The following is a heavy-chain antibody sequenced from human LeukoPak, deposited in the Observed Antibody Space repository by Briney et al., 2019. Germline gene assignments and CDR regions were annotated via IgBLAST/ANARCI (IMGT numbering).Heavy chain of an antibody. J-gene: IGHJ4*02. CDR2: IYYSGST. D-gene: IGHD6-13*01. Sequence: PSQTLSLTCTVSGGSISSGSYYWGWIRQPPGKGLGWIGSIYYSGSTYYNPSLKSRVTISVDTSKNQFSLKLSSVTAADTAVYYCARGYSSSWYDYWGQGTLVTVSS. CDR1: GGSISSGSYY. V-gene: IGHV4-39*07. CDR3: ARGYSSSWYDY.